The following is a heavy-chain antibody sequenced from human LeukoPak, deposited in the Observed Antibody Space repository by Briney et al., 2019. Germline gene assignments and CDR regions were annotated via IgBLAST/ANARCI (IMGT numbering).Heavy chain of an antibody. CDR2: ISAYSGHT. D-gene: IGHD4-11*01. J-gene: IGHJ4*02. CDR3: ARGADYKTVKYDY. V-gene: IGHV1-18*01. Sequence: EASVKVSCKASGYPFTSYGIVWVRQPPGQGLEGMGWISAYSGHTNYAQKLQGRVTMTTDRSTSTVYMELRSLRFDDTAVYYCARGADYKTVKYDYWGQGTLVTVSS. CDR1: GYPFTSYG.